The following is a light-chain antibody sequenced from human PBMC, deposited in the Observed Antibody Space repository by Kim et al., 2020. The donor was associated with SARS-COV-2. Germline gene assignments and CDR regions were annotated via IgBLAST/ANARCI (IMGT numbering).Light chain of an antibody. J-gene: IGLJ1*01. CDR3: QSYDSSLSGYV. CDR1: SSNIGAGYD. V-gene: IGLV1-40*01. CDR2: GNS. Sequence: RVTISCTGSSSNIGAGYDVHWYQQLPGTAPNLLIYGNSNRPSGVPDRFSGSKSGTSASLAITGLRAEDEADYYCQSYDSSLSGYVFGTGTKVTVL.